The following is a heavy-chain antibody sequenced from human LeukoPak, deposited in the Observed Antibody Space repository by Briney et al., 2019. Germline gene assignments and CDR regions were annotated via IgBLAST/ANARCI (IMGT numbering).Heavy chain of an antibody. V-gene: IGHV4-59*01. Sequence: PSETLSLTCSVSGGSINSDYWNWIRQPPGKGLEWIGYIYHSGSTNYNPSLKSRVTISIDKSKKQFSLKLISVTAADTAIYYCARIGGMTTINNAAFDIWGQGTMVTVSS. CDR2: IYHSGST. D-gene: IGHD5-24*01. CDR3: ARIGGMTTINNAAFDI. CDR1: GGSINSDY. J-gene: IGHJ3*02.